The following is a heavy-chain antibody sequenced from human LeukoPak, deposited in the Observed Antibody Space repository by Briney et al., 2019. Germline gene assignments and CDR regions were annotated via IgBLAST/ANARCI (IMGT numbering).Heavy chain of an antibody. CDR3: ARGYCSGGSCYPYYFDY. CDR2: IYYSGST. V-gene: IGHV4-59*01. J-gene: IGHJ4*02. Sequence: SETLSLTCTVSGGSISSYSWSWIRQPPGKGLEWIGYIYYSGSTNYNPSLKRRVTISVDTSKNQFSLKLSSVTAADTAVYYCARGYCSGGSCYPYYFDYWGQGTLVTVSS. D-gene: IGHD2-15*01. CDR1: GGSISSYS.